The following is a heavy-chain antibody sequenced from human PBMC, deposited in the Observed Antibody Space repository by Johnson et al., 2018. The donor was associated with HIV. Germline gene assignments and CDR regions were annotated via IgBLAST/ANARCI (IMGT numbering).Heavy chain of an antibody. Sequence: QVQLVESGGGLVQPGGSLRLSCAASGFTFGNYWMSWVRQAPGKGLEWVAVISYDGSNKYYADSVKGRFTISRDNSKNTLYLQMNSLRAEDTAVYYCAKSPRFTIFGSDAFDIWGQGTMVTVSS. CDR2: ISYDGSNK. J-gene: IGHJ3*02. D-gene: IGHD3-3*01. V-gene: IGHV3-30*18. CDR1: GFTFGNYW. CDR3: AKSPRFTIFGSDAFDI.